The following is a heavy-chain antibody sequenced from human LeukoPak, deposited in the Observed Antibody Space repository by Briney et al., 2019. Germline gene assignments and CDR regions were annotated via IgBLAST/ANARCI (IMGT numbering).Heavy chain of an antibody. CDR1: GYSFTSYW. CDR3: ARQDGNSKYYFDY. J-gene: IGHJ4*02. Sequence: GESLKISCKGSGYSFTSYWIGWVRQMPGEGLEWMGIIYPGDSDTRYRPSFQGQVTISVDKSISTAYLQWNSLKASDTAMYYCARQDGNSKYYFDYWGQGTLVTVSS. D-gene: IGHD1-1*01. CDR2: IYPGDSDT. V-gene: IGHV5-51*01.